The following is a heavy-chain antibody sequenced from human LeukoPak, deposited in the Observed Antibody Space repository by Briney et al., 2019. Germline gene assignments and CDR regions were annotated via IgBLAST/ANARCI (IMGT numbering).Heavy chain of an antibody. D-gene: IGHD3-3*01. Sequence: SETLSLTCTVSGGSISSSSYYWGWIRQPPGKGLEWIGSIYYSGSTYYNPSLKSRVTISVDTSKNQFSLKLSSVTAADTAVYYCARGPRTNYDFWSGPPYYMDVWGKGTTVTVSS. CDR1: GGSISSSSYY. CDR2: IYYSGST. J-gene: IGHJ6*03. V-gene: IGHV4-39*07. CDR3: ARGPRTNYDFWSGPPYYMDV.